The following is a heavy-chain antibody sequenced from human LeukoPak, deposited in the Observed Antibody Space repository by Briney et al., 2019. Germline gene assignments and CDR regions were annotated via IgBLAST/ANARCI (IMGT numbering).Heavy chain of an antibody. Sequence: SETLSLTCAVYGGSFSGYYWSWIRQPPGKGLEWIGEINHSGSTNYNPSLKSRVTISVDTSKNQFSLKLSSVTAADTAVYYCARSYNWNYGLDPHYYYYMDVWGKGTTVTVSS. CDR3: ARSYNWNYGLDPHYYYYMDV. D-gene: IGHD1-7*01. CDR2: INHSGST. CDR1: GGSFSGYY. V-gene: IGHV4-34*01. J-gene: IGHJ6*03.